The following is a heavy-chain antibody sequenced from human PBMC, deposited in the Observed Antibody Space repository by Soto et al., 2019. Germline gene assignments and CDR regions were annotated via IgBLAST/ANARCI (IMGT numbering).Heavy chain of an antibody. V-gene: IGHV3-43*01. CDR3: ENFGWVGSSSESHASNI. CDR1: GFTFDDYA. Sequence: PGGSLRLSCAASGFTFDDYAMHWVRQVPGKGLEWVSLISWDGADTYYADSVKGRFTVSRDNSKNSLYLQMNILTTEDTALYSCENFGWVGSSSESHASNIWGKGTMVTVSS. J-gene: IGHJ3*02. CDR2: ISWDGADT. D-gene: IGHD1-26*01.